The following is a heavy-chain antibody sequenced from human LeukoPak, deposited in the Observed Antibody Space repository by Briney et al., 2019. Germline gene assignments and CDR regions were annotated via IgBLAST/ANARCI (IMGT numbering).Heavy chain of an antibody. Sequence: SETLSLTCTVSGDSFSTYYWSWIRQPPGKGLEWIGYIYYSGSTNYNPSLKSRVTISVDMSKNQFSLKLSSVTAADTAVYYCARAWDYYDSRGFSLRYFDYWGQGAMVTVSS. CDR1: GDSFSTYY. CDR2: IYYSGST. V-gene: IGHV4-59*01. J-gene: IGHJ4*02. CDR3: ARAWDYYDSRGFSLRYFDY. D-gene: IGHD3-22*01.